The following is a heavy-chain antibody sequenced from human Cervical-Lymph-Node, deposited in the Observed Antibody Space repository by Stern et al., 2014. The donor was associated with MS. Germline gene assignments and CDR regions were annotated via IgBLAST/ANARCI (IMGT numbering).Heavy chain of an antibody. D-gene: IGHD4-17*01. CDR3: ARARVGDYARSPHLDS. CDR2: ISNNSTHT. V-gene: IGHV3-21*01. J-gene: IGHJ4*02. CDR1: GFTFSHYS. Sequence: EVQLVESGGGLVKPGESLRLSCDASGFTFSHYSINWVRQAPGKGLEWISSISNNSTHTYCAESVEGRFTISRDSAKDSVSLHMVSLRAEDTAVYYCARARVGDYARSPHLDSWGQGTLVTVSS.